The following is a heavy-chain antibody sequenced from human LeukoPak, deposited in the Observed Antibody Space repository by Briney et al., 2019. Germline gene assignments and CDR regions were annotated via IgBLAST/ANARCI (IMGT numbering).Heavy chain of an antibody. Sequence: PGGSLRLSCAASGFTFSSYWMHWVRQAPGKGLVWVSRIKSDGSTRYADSVKGRFTISRDNAKNTVSLQMTSLRAEDTGVYYCARAPSEIGGYYPEYFRHWGQGTLVIASS. CDR3: ARAPSEIGGYYPEYFRH. CDR2: IKSDGST. D-gene: IGHD3-22*01. CDR1: GFTFSSYW. J-gene: IGHJ1*01. V-gene: IGHV3-74*01.